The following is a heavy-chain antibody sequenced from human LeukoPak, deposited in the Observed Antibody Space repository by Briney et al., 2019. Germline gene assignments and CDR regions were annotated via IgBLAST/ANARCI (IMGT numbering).Heavy chain of an antibody. CDR1: GFFFGAYA. Sequence: GGSLRLSWTTSGFFFGAYAMSWFRQAPGKGLEWVGFIRSKTYGGAIEYAASVKGRFTISRDDSKGIAYLQMNSLKTEDTAVYYCAKDQLGGDPDDYYYYYMDVWGKGTTVTVSS. V-gene: IGHV3-49*03. D-gene: IGHD4-17*01. CDR3: AKDQLGGDPDDYYYYYMDV. CDR2: IRSKTYGGAI. J-gene: IGHJ6*03.